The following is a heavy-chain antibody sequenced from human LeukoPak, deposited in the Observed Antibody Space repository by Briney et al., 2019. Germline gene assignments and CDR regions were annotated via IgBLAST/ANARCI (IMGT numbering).Heavy chain of an antibody. CDR1: GFTFSTSW. J-gene: IGHJ4*02. D-gene: IGHD3-10*01. V-gene: IGHV3-23*01. CDR2: ISGSGGTT. CDR3: AKRMVRSSSVDY. Sequence: GGSLRLSCAASGFTFSTSWMTWVRQAPGKGLEWVSAISGSGGTTYYADSVKGRFTISRDNSKNMLYLQMNSLRAEDTAVYYCAKRMVRSSSVDYWGQGTLVTVSS.